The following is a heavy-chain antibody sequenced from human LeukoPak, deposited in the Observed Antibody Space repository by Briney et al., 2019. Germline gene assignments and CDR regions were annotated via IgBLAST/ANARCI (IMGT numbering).Heavy chain of an antibody. CDR2: IYYSGST. CDR1: GGSISSGGYY. D-gene: IGHD3-3*02. CDR3: ARAAPFEYYFDY. J-gene: IGHJ4*02. V-gene: IGHV4-31*03. Sequence: PSQTLSLTCTVSGGSISSGGYYWSWNRQHPGKGLEWIGYIYYSGSTYYNPSLKSRVTISVDTSKNQFSLKLSSVTAADTAVYYCARAAPFEYYFDYWGQGTLVTVSS.